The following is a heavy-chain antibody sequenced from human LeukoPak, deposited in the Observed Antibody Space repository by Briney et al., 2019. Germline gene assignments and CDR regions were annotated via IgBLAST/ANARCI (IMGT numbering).Heavy chain of an antibody. D-gene: IGHD1-26*01. Sequence: GGSLRLSCAASGFSFATYAMTWVRQAPGKGLEWVSAIADSGGVTYYADSVKGRFTISRDNSKNTLLLDMDGLRPEDTATYYCTKIGPVSGTIDYWGQGTLVTVSS. CDR3: TKIGPVSGTIDY. CDR1: GFSFATYA. J-gene: IGHJ4*02. V-gene: IGHV3-23*01. CDR2: IADSGGVT.